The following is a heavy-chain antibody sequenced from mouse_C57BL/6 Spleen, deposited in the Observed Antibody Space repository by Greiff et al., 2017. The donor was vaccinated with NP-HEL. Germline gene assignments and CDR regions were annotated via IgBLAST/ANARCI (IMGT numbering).Heavy chain of an antibody. Sequence: QVQLQQSGAELVKPGASVKLSCKASGYTFTSYWMQWVKQRPGQGLEWIGEIDPSDSYTNYNQKFKGKATLTVDTSSSTAYMQLSSLTSEDSAVYYWARGNYGFAYWGQGTLVTVSA. J-gene: IGHJ3*01. CDR1: GYTFTSYW. CDR3: ARGNYGFAY. D-gene: IGHD2-1*01. CDR2: IDPSDSYT. V-gene: IGHV1-50*01.